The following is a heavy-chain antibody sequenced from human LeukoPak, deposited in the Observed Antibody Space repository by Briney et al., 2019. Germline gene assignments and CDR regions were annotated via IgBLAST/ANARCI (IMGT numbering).Heavy chain of an antibody. J-gene: IGHJ4*02. Sequence: PSQTLSLTCTVSGGSISSGSYYWSWIRQRAGKGLEWIGRIDTSGSTNYNPSLKSRVTISVDTSKNQFSLKLSSVTAADTAVYYCAREGDYYGSGSYYTPFDYWGQGTLVTVSS. D-gene: IGHD3-10*01. CDR3: AREGDYYGSGSYYTPFDY. CDR2: IDTSGST. CDR1: GGSISSGSYY. V-gene: IGHV4-61*02.